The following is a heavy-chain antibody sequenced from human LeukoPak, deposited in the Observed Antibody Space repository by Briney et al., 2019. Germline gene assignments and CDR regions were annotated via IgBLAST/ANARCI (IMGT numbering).Heavy chain of an antibody. CDR3: AKDQEVGATTIDY. CDR2: IRYDGSNK. Sequence: GDXLRPSCAASGFTFSNYGMHWVRQAPGKGLEGVAFIRYDGSNKYYADSVKGRFTISRDNSKNTLYLQMNSLGVEGTAVYYCAKDQEVGATTIDYWGQGTLVTVSS. J-gene: IGHJ4*02. V-gene: IGHV3-30*02. CDR1: GFTFSNYG. D-gene: IGHD1-26*01.